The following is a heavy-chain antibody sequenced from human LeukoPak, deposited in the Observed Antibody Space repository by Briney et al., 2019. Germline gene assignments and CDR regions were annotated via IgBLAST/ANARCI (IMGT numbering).Heavy chain of an antibody. J-gene: IGHJ4*02. CDR1: GGSISSSSYY. CDR2: IYYSGST. D-gene: IGHD2-2*01. CDR3: ARRYQLLYFDY. Sequence: SETLSLTCTVSGGSISSSSYYWGWIRQPPGKGLEWIGSIYYSGSTYYNSSLKSRVTISVDTSKNQFTLKLSSVTAADTAVYYCARRYQLLYFDYWGQGTLVTVSS. V-gene: IGHV4-39*01.